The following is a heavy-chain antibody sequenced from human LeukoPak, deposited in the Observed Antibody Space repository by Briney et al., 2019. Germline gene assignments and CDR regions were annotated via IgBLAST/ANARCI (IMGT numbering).Heavy chain of an antibody. V-gene: IGHV3-23*01. Sequence: GGSLRLSCAASGFSFSSYAMSWVRQAPGKGLEWVSGINSGGSTKYADSVKGRFTISRDNAKNSLFFEMNSLRVEDTSVYYCARDFRNSGWGSDYWGQGTLVTVSS. CDR3: ARDFRNSGWGSDY. CDR1: GFSFSSYA. J-gene: IGHJ4*02. D-gene: IGHD6-19*01. CDR2: INSGGST.